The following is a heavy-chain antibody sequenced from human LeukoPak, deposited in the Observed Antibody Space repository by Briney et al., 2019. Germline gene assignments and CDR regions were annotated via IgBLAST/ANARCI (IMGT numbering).Heavy chain of an antibody. J-gene: IGHJ5*02. Sequence: GGSLRLSCAASGFTFSSYGMHWVRQAPGKGLEWVAVIWYDGSNKYYADSVKGRFTISRDSSKNTLYLQMNSLRAEDTAVNYCARDRIAATNWFDPWGQGTLVTVSS. CDR3: ARDRIAATNWFDP. D-gene: IGHD6-13*01. CDR2: IWYDGSNK. V-gene: IGHV3-33*01. CDR1: GFTFSSYG.